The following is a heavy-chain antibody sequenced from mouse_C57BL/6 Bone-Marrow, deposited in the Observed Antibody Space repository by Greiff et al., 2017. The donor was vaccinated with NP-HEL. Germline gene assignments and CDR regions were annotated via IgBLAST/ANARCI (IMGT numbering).Heavy chain of an antibody. D-gene: IGHD1-1*01. CDR2: INPYNGDT. Sequence: EVKVVESGPELVKPGDSVKISCKASGYSFTGYFMNWVMQSHGKSLEWIGRINPYNGDTFYNQKFKGKATLTVDKSSSTAHMELRSLTSEDSAVYYCARRGYYYGSSYDWYFDVWGTGTTVTVSS. V-gene: IGHV1-20*01. J-gene: IGHJ1*03. CDR1: GYSFTGYF. CDR3: ARRGYYYGSSYDWYFDV.